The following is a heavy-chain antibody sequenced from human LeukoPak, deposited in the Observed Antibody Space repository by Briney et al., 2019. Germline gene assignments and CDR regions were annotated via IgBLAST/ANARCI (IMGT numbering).Heavy chain of an antibody. CDR2: ISGSGGST. V-gene: IGHV3-23*01. CDR1: GFTFSSYA. D-gene: IGHD6-13*01. Sequence: PGGSLRLSCAASGFTFSSYAMSWVRQAPGKGLEWVSAISGSGGSTYYADSVKGRFTISRDNSKNTLYLQMNSLRAEDKAVYYCAKVDRSIAAASSWFDPWGQGTLVTVSS. J-gene: IGHJ5*02. CDR3: AKVDRSIAAASSWFDP.